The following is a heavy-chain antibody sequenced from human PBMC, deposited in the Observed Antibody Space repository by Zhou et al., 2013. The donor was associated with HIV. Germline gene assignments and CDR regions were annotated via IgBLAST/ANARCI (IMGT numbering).Heavy chain of an antibody. Sequence: QVHLVQSGPELKKPGASVKVSCKVSGYPLTDLLIHWVRQAPGSGLEWMGRFDPENRETTYTQKFQGRVTMTGDTSSDTAYIEATSLTSDDTAVYYCAIDRVLQQRLDNALGYSWGQGTLVSVSS. CDR1: GYPLTDLL. D-gene: IGHD3-16*01. CDR3: AIDRVLQQRLDNALGYS. CDR2: FDPENRET. V-gene: IGHV1-24*01. J-gene: IGHJ3*01.